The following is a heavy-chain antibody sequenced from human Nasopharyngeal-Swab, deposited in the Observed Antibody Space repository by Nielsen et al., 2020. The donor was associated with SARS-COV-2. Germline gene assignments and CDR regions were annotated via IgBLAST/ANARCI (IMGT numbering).Heavy chain of an antibody. CDR1: GFIFSSYT. Sequence: GESLKISCVGSGFIFSSYTMHWVCQAPGRGLEWVSAISGGGSTFYAESVRGRFTVSRENFRKTLYLEMNSLRVEDTALYYCASEVGGSYRDFDYWGQGTLVTVSS. J-gene: IGHJ4*02. CDR2: ISGGGST. D-gene: IGHD3-16*02. V-gene: IGHV3-23*01. CDR3: ASEVGGSYRDFDY.